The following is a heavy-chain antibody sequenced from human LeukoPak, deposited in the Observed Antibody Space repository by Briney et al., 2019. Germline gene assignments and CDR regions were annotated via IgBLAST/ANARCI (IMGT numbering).Heavy chain of an antibody. CDR1: GFTFSSYE. V-gene: IGHV3-21*01. Sequence: GGSLRLSCAASGFTFSSYEMNWVRQAPGKGLEWVSSITSSGRYTYYADSVKGRFTISRDNSENSLYLQMDSLTAEDTAVYFCTRKGSQWDFLVDYWGQGTRVAVSP. CDR2: ITSSGRYT. J-gene: IGHJ4*02. CDR3: TRKGSQWDFLVDY. D-gene: IGHD2/OR15-2a*01.